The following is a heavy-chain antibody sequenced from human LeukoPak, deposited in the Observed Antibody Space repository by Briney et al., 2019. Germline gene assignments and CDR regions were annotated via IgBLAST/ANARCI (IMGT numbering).Heavy chain of an antibody. V-gene: IGHV1-69*04. CDR2: IIPILGIA. CDR1: VGTFSSYA. D-gene: IGHD3-22*01. CDR3: ARGYYDSRGQPDYYYYGMDV. J-gene: IGHJ6*02. Sequence: SVKVSCKASVGTFSSYAISWVRQAPGQGLEWMGRIIPILGIANYAQKFQGRVTITADKSTSTAYMELSSLRSEDTAVYYCARGYYDSRGQPDYYYYGMDVWGQGTTVTVSS.